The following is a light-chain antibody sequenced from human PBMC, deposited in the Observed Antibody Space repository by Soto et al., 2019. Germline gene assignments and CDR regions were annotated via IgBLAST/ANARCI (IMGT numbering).Light chain of an antibody. Sequence: DIQMTQSPSTLSASVGDRVTITCRASQSIGSWLAWYQQKPRKAPKLLIYDASSLNSGVPSRFSGSGSGTEFTLTISSLQPDDFATYYCQQYNHYPRTFGQGTNVEIK. J-gene: IGKJ1*01. V-gene: IGKV1-5*01. CDR3: QQYNHYPRT. CDR1: QSIGSW. CDR2: DAS.